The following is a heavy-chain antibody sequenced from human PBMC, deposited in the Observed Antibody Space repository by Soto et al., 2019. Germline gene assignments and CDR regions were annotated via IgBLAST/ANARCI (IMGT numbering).Heavy chain of an antibody. Sequence: GASVKVACKASGFTFTNSLVQGVRQARGQRLEWIGWIVVGSGNTKYAQKFQERVTITRDLSTSTAYMELSSLRSEDTALYYCSAEGLSYYDSSGYQNWFDPWGQGTLVTVSS. D-gene: IGHD3-22*01. CDR1: GFTFTNSL. V-gene: IGHV1-58*01. CDR2: IVVGSGNT. J-gene: IGHJ5*02. CDR3: SAEGLSYYDSSGYQNWFDP.